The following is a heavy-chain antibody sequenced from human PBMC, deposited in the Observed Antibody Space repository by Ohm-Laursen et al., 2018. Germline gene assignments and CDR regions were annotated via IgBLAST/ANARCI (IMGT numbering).Heavy chain of an antibody. CDR1: GGSFSGYY. Sequence: SETLSLTCVVYGGSFSGYYWNWIRQPPGKGLEWIGEINHSRSTKYNSSFKSRVTISVDTSKNQFSLKLSSVTAADTAVYYCARGFGGWWGRIDYWGQGILVTVSS. CDR3: ARGFGGWWGRIDY. D-gene: IGHD6-19*01. CDR2: INHSRST. V-gene: IGHV4-34*01. J-gene: IGHJ4*02.